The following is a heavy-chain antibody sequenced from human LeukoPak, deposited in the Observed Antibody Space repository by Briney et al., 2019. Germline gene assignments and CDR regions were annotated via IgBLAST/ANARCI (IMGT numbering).Heavy chain of an antibody. V-gene: IGHV1-69*13. D-gene: IGHD7-27*01. CDR2: IIPIFGTA. CDR1: GGTFSSYA. J-gene: IGHJ4*02. CDR3: ARGPPNWGYDY. Sequence: SVNVSCKASGGTFSSYAISWVRQAPGQGLEWMGGIIPIFGTANYAQKFQGRVTITADESTSTAYMELSSLRSDDTAVYYCARGPPNWGYDYWGPGTLVTVSS.